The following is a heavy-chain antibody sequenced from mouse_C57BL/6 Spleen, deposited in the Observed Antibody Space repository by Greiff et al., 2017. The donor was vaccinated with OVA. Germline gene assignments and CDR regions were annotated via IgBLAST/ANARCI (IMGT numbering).Heavy chain of an antibody. V-gene: IGHV3-6*01. J-gene: IGHJ4*01. CDR1: GYSITSGYY. CDR2: ISYDGSN. CDR3: ARSPTGTRAMDY. Sequence: EVKLQESGPGLVKPSQSLSLTCSVTGYSITSGYYWNWIRQFPGNKLEWMGYISYDGSNNYNPSLKNRISITRDTSKNQFFLKLNSVTTEDTATYYCARSPTGTRAMDYWGQGTSVTVSS. D-gene: IGHD4-1*01.